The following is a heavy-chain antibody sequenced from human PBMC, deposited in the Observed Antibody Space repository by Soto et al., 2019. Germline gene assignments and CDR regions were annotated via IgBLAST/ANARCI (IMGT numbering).Heavy chain of an antibody. CDR2: IIPIFGTA. J-gene: IGHJ6*02. CDR1: GGTFSSYA. D-gene: IGHD1-26*01. V-gene: IGHV1-69*12. Sequence: QVQLVQSGAEVKKPGSSVKVSCKASGGTFSSYAISWVRQAPGQGLEWMGGIIPIFGTADYAQKFQGRVTITADESTSTAYMELRSLRSEDTAVCYCASHSGSSPEGRYYYGMDVWGQGTTVTVSS. CDR3: ASHSGSSPEGRYYYGMDV.